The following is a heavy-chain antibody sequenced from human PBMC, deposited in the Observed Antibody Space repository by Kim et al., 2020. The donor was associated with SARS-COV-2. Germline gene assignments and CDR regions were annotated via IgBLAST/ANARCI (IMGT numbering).Heavy chain of an antibody. CDR2: I. CDR3: AKVDYYDSSGSY. J-gene: IGHJ4*02. V-gene: IGHV3-9*01. Sequence: IGYEEDVKGRFTIYRDNAKNSLYLQMNSLRAEDKDLYYCAKVDYYDSSGSYWGQGTLVTVSS. D-gene: IGHD3-22*01.